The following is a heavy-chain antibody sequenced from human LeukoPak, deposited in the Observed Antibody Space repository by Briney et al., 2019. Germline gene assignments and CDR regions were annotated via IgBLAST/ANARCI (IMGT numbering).Heavy chain of an antibody. V-gene: IGHV3-15*01. CDR1: GFTFSNAW. D-gene: IGHD3-10*01. Sequence: GGSLRLSCVASGFTFSNAWMSWVRQAPGKGLEWVGRIKSKTDGGTTDYAAPVKGWFSISRDDSKNTLYLQMNSLKTEDTAVYYCTTGLVRGVSLGYWGQGTLVTVSS. J-gene: IGHJ4*02. CDR2: IKSKTDGGTT. CDR3: TTGLVRGVSLGY.